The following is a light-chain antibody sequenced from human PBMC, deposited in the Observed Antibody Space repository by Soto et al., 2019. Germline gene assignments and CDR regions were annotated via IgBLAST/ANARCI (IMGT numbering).Light chain of an antibody. Sequence: QSVLTQPPSASGTPGQRVTISCSGSSSNIESNTVNWYQQLPGTAPKLLIYNNNQRPSGVPDRFSGSKSGTSASLAISGLQSEDEADYYCAAWDDSLNAYVFGTGPKVTV. CDR3: AAWDDSLNAYV. CDR2: NNN. V-gene: IGLV1-44*01. CDR1: SSNIESNT. J-gene: IGLJ1*01.